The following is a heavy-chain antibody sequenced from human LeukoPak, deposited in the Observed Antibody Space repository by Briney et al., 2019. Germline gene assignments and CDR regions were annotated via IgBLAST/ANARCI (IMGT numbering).Heavy chain of an antibody. CDR2: IYPGDSDT. V-gene: IGHV5-51*01. CDR3: VRQPGNYYYYAIDV. CDR1: GYSFIRYR. D-gene: IGHD2/OR15-2a*01. Sequence: GETPKSPFKGSGYSFIRYRTRWAPHMPGKGLEGRGIIYPGDSDTRYCPSFRGQVTISADESTSTAYLQRSSLKASDPAMYYCVRQPGNYYYYAIDVWGHGTSVTVSS. J-gene: IGHJ6*02.